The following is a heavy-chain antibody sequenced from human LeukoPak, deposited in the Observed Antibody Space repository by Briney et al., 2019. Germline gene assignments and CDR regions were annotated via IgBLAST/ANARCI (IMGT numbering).Heavy chain of an antibody. CDR3: ASAHGGSGYDRPFDY. Sequence: PGGSLRLSCAASGFTFSSYAMHWVRQAPGKGLEWISYIDSSANTTYYAGSVQGRFTISRDNAKNSLYLQMRSLRVEDTAFYYCASAHGGSGYDRPFDYWGQGTLVTVSS. J-gene: IGHJ4*02. V-gene: IGHV3-48*03. CDR1: GFTFSSYA. D-gene: IGHD5-12*01. CDR2: IDSSANTT.